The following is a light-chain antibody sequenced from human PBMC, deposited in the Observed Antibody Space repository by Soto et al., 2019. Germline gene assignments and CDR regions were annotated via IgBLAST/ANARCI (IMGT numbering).Light chain of an antibody. CDR2: HAS. V-gene: IGKV3-15*01. CDR3: QQNNNWPPWT. J-gene: IGKJ1*01. CDR1: QSVSSN. Sequence: EIVMTQSPATLSVSPGERVTLSCRASQSVSSNLAWYQQKPGQAPSLLIYHASTRATGITFRFSGSGSGTAFTLTISSLQSEDFAVYYCQQNNNWPPWTFGQGTKVEIK.